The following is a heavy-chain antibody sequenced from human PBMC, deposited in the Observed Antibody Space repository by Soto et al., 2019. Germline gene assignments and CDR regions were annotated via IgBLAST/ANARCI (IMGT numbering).Heavy chain of an antibody. D-gene: IGHD5-12*01. Sequence: QVQLVQSGAEVKKPGASVKVSCKASGYTFNSYGISWVRQAPGPGLEWMGWISGYNVNTNYAEKSQGRVTMTADTSTSTAYMELTSRRSDDTAVYFCARDQQYYDYSGYCRDGMDVWGQGTTVTFSS. CDR3: ARDQQYYDYSGYCRDGMDV. CDR1: GYTFNSYG. V-gene: IGHV1-18*01. J-gene: IGHJ6*02. CDR2: ISGYNVNT.